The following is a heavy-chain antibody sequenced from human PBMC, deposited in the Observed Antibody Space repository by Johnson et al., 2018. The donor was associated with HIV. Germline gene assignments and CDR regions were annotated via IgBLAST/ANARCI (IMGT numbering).Heavy chain of an antibody. D-gene: IGHD2-15*01. CDR3: ARERGWRSEAFDI. J-gene: IGHJ3*02. V-gene: IGHV3-30-3*01. Sequence: QVQLVESGGGVVQPGRSLRLSCAASGFTFSSYAMHWVRQAPGKGLEWVAVISYDGSNKYYADSVKGRFTISRDNSKNTLYLQMNNLRAEDTALYYCARERGWRSEAFDIWGQGTMVTVSS. CDR2: ISYDGSNK. CDR1: GFTFSSYA.